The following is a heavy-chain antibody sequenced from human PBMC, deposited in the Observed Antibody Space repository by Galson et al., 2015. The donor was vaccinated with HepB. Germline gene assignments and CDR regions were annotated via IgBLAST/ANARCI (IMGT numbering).Heavy chain of an antibody. J-gene: IGHJ4*02. CDR3: ARGGHVGGRDGYNRALGLDY. CDR2: IYYSGST. CDR1: GGSISSYY. Sequence: LSLTCTVSGGSISSYYWSWIRQPPGKGLEWIGYIYYSGSTNYNPSLKSRVTISVDTSKNQFSLKLSSVTAADTAVYYCARGGHVGGRDGYNRALGLDYWGQGTLVTVSS. D-gene: IGHD5-24*01. V-gene: IGHV4-59*01.